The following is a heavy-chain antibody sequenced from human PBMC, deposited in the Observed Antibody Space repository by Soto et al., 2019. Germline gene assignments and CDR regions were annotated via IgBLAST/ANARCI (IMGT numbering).Heavy chain of an antibody. CDR1: AGSFSHYY. CDR3: ARGGSSDWQVALDI. Sequence: SETLSLTCAVYAGSFSHYYWNWIRQSPGKGLEWIGKIKHSGSSNYNPSLRSRVSISVDMSRNQFSLRLTSATAADTAVYYCARGGSSDWQVALDIWGQGTMATVSS. V-gene: IGHV4-34*01. D-gene: IGHD6-19*01. CDR2: IKHSGSS. J-gene: IGHJ3*02.